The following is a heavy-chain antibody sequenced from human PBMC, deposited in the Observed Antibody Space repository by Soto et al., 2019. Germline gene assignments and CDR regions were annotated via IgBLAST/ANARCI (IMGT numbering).Heavy chain of an antibody. CDR2: IIPIFGTA. CDR1: GGTFSSYA. J-gene: IGHJ4*02. CDR3: ARSLSLIGLGFPFDY. V-gene: IGHV1-69*13. D-gene: IGHD2-15*01. Sequence: SVKVSCKASGGTFSSYAISWVRQAPGQGLEWMGGIIPIFGTANYAQKFQGRVTITADESTSTAYMELSSLRSEDTAVYYCARSLSLIGLGFPFDYWGQGTLVTVSS.